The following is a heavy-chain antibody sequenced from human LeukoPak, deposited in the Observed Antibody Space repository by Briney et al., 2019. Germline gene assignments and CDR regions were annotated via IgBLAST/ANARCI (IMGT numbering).Heavy chain of an antibody. CDR1: GYIFTGYY. Sequence: GASVKVSCKASGYIFTGYYMHWVRQAPGQGLEWMGRINPNSGATDYAQKFQGRVTMTGDTSISTAYMELSSLTSDDTAVYYCASGIITAVTSTNYWGQGTLVTVSS. V-gene: IGHV1-2*02. D-gene: IGHD2-21*02. CDR3: ASGIITAVTSTNY. J-gene: IGHJ4*02. CDR2: INPNSGAT.